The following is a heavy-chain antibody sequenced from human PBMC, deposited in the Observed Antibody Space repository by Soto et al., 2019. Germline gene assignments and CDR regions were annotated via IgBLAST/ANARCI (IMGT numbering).Heavy chain of an antibody. V-gene: IGHV1-69*01. CDR1: GGTFSSYS. D-gene: IGHD3-16*01. CDR2: IIPIFGTA. Sequence: QVQLVQSGAEVKKPGSSVKVSCKASGGTFSSYSINWVRQAPGQGLEWMGGIIPIFGTANYAQKFQGRVTLTADESTSTAHMGLSSLRNADTAVYYCARPFQSWPGGWYFDLWGRGTLVTVSS. CDR3: ARPFQSWPGGWYFDL. J-gene: IGHJ2*01.